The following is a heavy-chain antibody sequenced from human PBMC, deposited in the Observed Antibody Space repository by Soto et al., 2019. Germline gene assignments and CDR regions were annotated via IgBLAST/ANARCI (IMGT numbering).Heavy chain of an antibody. D-gene: IGHD1-26*01. V-gene: IGHV3-13*05. CDR2: IGTTDDP. J-gene: IGHJ3*01. CDR1: GFTFRDFD. Sequence: EVRLVQSGGGLVQPGGSLRLSCAGSGFTFRDFDMQWVRQVTGKGLEWVSTIGTTDDPYYADSVKGRFTISREDAENSLYLQINNLRAEDTAVYFCARSLGRGAPPLRPSDVWGRGTMVSVSS. CDR3: ARSLGRGAPPLRPSDV.